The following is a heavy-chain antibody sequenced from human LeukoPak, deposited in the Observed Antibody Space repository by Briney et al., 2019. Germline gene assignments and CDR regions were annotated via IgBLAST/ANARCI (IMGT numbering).Heavy chain of an antibody. J-gene: IGHJ4*02. Sequence: VKVSCKPSGYTFTSYDINWVRQATGQGLEWMGWMNPNSGNTGYAQKFQGRVTLTRDTSISTAYMELSRLRSDDTAVYYCARDLRSSGSDYWGQGTLVTVSS. D-gene: IGHD6-19*01. V-gene: IGHV1-8*01. CDR2: MNPNSGNT. CDR1: GYTFTSYD. CDR3: ARDLRSSGSDY.